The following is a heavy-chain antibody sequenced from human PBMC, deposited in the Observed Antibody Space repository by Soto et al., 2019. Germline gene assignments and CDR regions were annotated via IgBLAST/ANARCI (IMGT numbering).Heavy chain of an antibody. CDR1: GFTFSDYS. V-gene: IGHV3-23*01. Sequence: GSLRLSCAASGFTFSDYSMHWVRQAPGKGLEWVSVITGSRGKTYYADSVKGRFTISRDNSKNTLYFQMNSLRAEDTAVYYCAKESKYCSGGSCYSCYWGQGTLDTVS. CDR2: ITGSRGKT. D-gene: IGHD2-15*01. CDR3: AKESKYCSGGSCYSCY. J-gene: IGHJ4*02.